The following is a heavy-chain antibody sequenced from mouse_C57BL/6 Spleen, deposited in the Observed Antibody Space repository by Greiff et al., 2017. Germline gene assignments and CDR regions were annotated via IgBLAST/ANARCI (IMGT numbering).Heavy chain of an antibody. CDR1: GYTFTDYY. D-gene: IGHD2-3*01. V-gene: IGHV1-26*01. Sequence: EVQLQQSGPELVKPGASVKISCKASGYTFTDYYMNWVKQSHGKSLEWIGDINPNNGGTSYNQKFKGKATLTVDKSSSTAYMELRSLTSEDSAVYYCARVSGYYSFDYWGQGTTLTVSS. CDR2: INPNNGGT. J-gene: IGHJ2*01. CDR3: ARVSGYYSFDY.